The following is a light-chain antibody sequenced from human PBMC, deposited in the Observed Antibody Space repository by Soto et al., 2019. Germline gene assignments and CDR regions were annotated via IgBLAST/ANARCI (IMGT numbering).Light chain of an antibody. J-gene: IGLJ1*01. Sequence: QSAVTQPGSVSGSPGQSITISCTGTSSDVGGYNYVSWYQHHPGKAPKLMIYDVSNRPSGVSNRFSGSKSGNTASLTISGLQPEDEADYYCSSYTASNTRQIVFGTGPKVTV. CDR2: DVS. CDR1: SSDVGGYNY. V-gene: IGLV2-14*03. CDR3: SSYTASNTRQIV.